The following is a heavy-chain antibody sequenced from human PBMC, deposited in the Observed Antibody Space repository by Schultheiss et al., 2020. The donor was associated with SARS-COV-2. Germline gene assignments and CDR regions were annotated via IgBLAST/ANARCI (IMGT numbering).Heavy chain of an antibody. CDR3: AKDPRDLRPYYYYGMDV. Sequence: GGSLRLSCAASGFTFSSYGMHWVRQAPGKGLEWVAVISYDGSNKYYADSVKGRFTISRDNSKNTLYLQMNSLRAEDTAVYYCAKDPRDLRPYYYYGMDVWGQGTTVTVSS. D-gene: IGHD6-6*01. CDR1: GFTFSSYG. J-gene: IGHJ6*02. V-gene: IGHV3-30*18. CDR2: ISYDGSNK.